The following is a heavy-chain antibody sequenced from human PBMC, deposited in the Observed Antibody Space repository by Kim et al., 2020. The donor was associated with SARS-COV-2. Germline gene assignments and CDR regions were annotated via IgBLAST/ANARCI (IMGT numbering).Heavy chain of an antibody. CDR3: ARGSGGLAGY. CDR1: GFTFSSYA. J-gene: IGHJ4*02. Sequence: GGSLRLSCAASGFTFSSYAMHWVRQAPGKGLEWVAVISYDGSNKYYADSVKGRFTISRDNSKNTLYLQMNSLRAEDTAVYYCARGSGGLAGYWGQGTLVTVSS. V-gene: IGHV3-30-3*01. CDR2: ISYDGSNK. D-gene: IGHD3-10*01.